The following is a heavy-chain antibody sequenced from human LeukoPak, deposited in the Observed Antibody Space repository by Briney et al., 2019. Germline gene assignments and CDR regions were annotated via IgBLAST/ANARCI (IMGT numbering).Heavy chain of an antibody. J-gene: IGHJ4*02. CDR3: TRDVSPSSSWYGEFDY. Sequence: GGSLRLSCAASGFSFSNHWMHWVRQVPGKGLVWVSRINSDGSSTTYADSVKGRFTISRDNAKNTLYLQMNSLRDEDTAVYYCTRDVSPSSSWYGEFDYWGQGTQVTVSS. CDR1: GFSFSNHW. D-gene: IGHD6-13*01. CDR2: INSDGSST. V-gene: IGHV3-74*03.